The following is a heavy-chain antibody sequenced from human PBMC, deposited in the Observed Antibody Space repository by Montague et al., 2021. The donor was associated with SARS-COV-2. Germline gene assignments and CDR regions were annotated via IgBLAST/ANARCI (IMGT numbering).Heavy chain of an antibody. CDR3: ASRTLGYCCSTSCYSDWFDP. D-gene: IGHD2-2*02. CDR1: GGSFSGYY. Sequence: SETLSLTCAVYGGSFSGYYWSWSRQPPGKGLEWIGEINHSGSTNYNPSLKSRVTISVYTSKNQFSLKLSSVTAADTAVYYCASRTLGYCCSTSCYSDWFDPWGQGTLVTVSS. CDR2: INHSGST. V-gene: IGHV4-34*01. J-gene: IGHJ5*02.